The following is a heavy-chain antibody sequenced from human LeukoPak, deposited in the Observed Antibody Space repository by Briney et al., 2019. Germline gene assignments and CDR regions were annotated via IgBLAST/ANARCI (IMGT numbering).Heavy chain of an antibody. V-gene: IGHV3-23*01. J-gene: IGHJ4*02. CDR2: ISGSGGST. CDR1: GFTFSSYS. Sequence: GGSLRLSCAASGFTFSSYSMNWVRQAPGKGLEWVSAISGSGGSTYYADSVKGRFTISRDNSKNTLYLQMNSLRAEDTAVYYCAKGLRYFDWLLAWGQGTLVTVSS. D-gene: IGHD3-9*01. CDR3: AKGLRYFDWLLA.